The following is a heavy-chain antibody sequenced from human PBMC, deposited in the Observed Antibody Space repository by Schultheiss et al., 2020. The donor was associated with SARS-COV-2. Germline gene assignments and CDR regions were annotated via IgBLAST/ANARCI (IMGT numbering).Heavy chain of an antibody. D-gene: IGHD4-17*01. Sequence: ASVKVSCKASGYTFTSYGITWVRQAPGQGLEWMGWISAYNGNTNYAQKFQGRVTITRDTSASTAYMELSSLRSEDTAVYYCANYGDYPGEPTRNYGMDVWGQGTTVTVSS. J-gene: IGHJ6*02. CDR3: ANYGDYPGEPTRNYGMDV. CDR1: GYTFTSYG. V-gene: IGHV1-18*01. CDR2: ISAYNGNT.